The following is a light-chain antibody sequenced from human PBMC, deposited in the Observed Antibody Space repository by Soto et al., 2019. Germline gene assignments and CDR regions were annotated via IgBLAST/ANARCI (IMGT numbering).Light chain of an antibody. Sequence: DIQMTQSPSSLSASVGDRVTITCQASQGISNYLNWYQQKPGKAPKLLIYDASNLETGVPSRFSGSGSGTDFTFTISSLQPEDIATYYCQQYDKLPFTFGPGTKVDIK. V-gene: IGKV1-33*01. CDR3: QQYDKLPFT. J-gene: IGKJ3*01. CDR1: QGISNY. CDR2: DAS.